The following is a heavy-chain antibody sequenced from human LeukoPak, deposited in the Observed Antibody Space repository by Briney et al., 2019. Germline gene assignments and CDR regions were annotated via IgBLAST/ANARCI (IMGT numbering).Heavy chain of an antibody. CDR1: GFTFSSYE. D-gene: IGHD3-22*01. V-gene: IGHV3-48*01. CDR3: ARNFYDSSGYYRDAFDI. CDR2: ISSSSSTI. J-gene: IGHJ3*02. Sequence: GGSLRLSCAASGFTFSSYEMNWVRQAPGKGLEWVSYISSSSSTIYYADSVKGRFTISRDNAKNSLYLQMNSLRAEDTAVYYCARNFYDSSGYYRDAFDIWGQGTVVTVSS.